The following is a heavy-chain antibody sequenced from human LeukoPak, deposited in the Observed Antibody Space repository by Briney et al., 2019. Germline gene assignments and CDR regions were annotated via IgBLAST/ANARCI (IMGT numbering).Heavy chain of an antibody. CDR2: IWYDGSNK. Sequence: PGRSLRLSCAASGFTFSSYGMHWVRQAPGKGLEWVAVIWYDGSNKYYADSVKGRFTISRDNSKNTLYLQMNSLRAEDTAVYYCAKDLTYYYDSSGYYSGGFDYWGQGTLVTVS. J-gene: IGHJ4*02. CDR3: AKDLTYYYDSSGYYSGGFDY. D-gene: IGHD3-22*01. V-gene: IGHV3-33*06. CDR1: GFTFSSYG.